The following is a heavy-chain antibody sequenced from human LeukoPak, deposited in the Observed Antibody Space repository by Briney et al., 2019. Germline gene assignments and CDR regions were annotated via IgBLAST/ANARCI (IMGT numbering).Heavy chain of an antibody. J-gene: IGHJ4*02. CDR2: INHSGST. CDR1: GGSFSGYY. Sequence: PSETLSLTCAVYGGSFSGYYWSWIRRPPGKGLEWIGEINHSGSTNYNPSLKSRVTISVDTSKNQFSLKLSSVTAADTAVYYCASSKRSSSWYWGSVLDYWGQGTLVTVSS. D-gene: IGHD6-13*01. CDR3: ASSKRSSSWYWGSVLDY. V-gene: IGHV4-34*01.